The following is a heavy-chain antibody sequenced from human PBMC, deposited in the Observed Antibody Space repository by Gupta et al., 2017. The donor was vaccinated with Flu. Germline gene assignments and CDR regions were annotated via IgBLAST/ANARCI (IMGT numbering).Heavy chain of an antibody. CDR2: IHANGDYT. CDR3: AKEIAAVGTPLFDY. D-gene: IGHD6-13*01. Sequence: EVQLLESGGGLVQPGGSLRLSCAASGFPFTNFAMSWVRQAPGKGLEWVSGIHANGDYTYYADFVKGRFTISRDNSKNTLYMQMHSLGAEDTAVYYCAKEIAAVGTPLFDYWDQGTLITVSS. V-gene: IGHV3-23*01. CDR1: GFPFTNFA. J-gene: IGHJ4*02.